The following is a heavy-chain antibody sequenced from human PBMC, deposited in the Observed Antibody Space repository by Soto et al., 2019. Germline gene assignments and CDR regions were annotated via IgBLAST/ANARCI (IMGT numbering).Heavy chain of an antibody. J-gene: IGHJ2*01. V-gene: IGHV1-18*01. CDR2: ISAYNANT. Sequence: QVHLVQSGAEVKKPGASVKVSCKASGYTLTRYGITWVRHAPVQGLEWMGSISAYNANTNYAQKLQGRLTMTTDTSTSTAYMELRSLTSDDTAVYYCAREVFRYFDLWGRGTLVSVSS. CDR1: GYTLTRYG. CDR3: AREVFRYFDL. D-gene: IGHD1-20*01.